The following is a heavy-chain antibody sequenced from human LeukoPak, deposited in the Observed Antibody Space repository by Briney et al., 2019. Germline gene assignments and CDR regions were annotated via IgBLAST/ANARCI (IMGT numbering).Heavy chain of an antibody. CDR2: ISSSSSTI. J-gene: IGHJ4*02. V-gene: IGHV3-48*01. CDR1: GFTFSSYS. Sequence: GGSLRLSCAASGFTFSSYSMNWVRQAPGKGLEWVSYISSSSSTIYYADSVKGRFTISRDNAKNSLYLQMNSLRAEDTAVYYCARGSTYYDSSGQVPFDYCGQRTLVTVSS. D-gene: IGHD3-22*01. CDR3: ARGSTYYDSSGQVPFDY.